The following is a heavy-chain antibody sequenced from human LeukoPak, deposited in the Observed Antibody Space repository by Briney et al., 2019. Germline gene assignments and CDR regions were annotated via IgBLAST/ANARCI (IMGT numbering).Heavy chain of an antibody. CDR3: VKARMPHCGTDCLES. J-gene: IGHJ4*02. Sequence: GESLRLSCAASGFTFSNYGVSWVRQAPGKGLEWVSVIGGSGGGTYYADSVKGRFTISRDNSKNTVYLQMNSLRAEDTAVYYCVKARMPHCGTDCLESWGQGTLVTVSS. CDR1: GFTFSNYG. D-gene: IGHD2-21*02. CDR2: IGGSGGGT. V-gene: IGHV3-23*01.